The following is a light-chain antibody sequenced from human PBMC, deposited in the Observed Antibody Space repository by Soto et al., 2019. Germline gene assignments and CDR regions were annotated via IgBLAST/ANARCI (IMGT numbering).Light chain of an antibody. CDR2: EAF. Sequence: QSALTQPASVSGSPGQSITISCTGTRSDVGSYNYVSWYQQHPGKAPKLLIYEAFKRPSGVSNRFSGSKSGNTASLSISGLQAEVEADYYCSSFARSTTYVFGIGTKLTVL. J-gene: IGLJ1*01. CDR1: RSDVGSYNY. CDR3: SSFARSTTYV. V-gene: IGLV2-23*01.